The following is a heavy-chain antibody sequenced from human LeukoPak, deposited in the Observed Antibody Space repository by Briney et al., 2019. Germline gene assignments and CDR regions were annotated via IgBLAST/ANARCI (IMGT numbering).Heavy chain of an antibody. CDR3: ARGMYSSGWLVGY. Sequence: SETLSLTCTVSGGSISSSSYYWGWIRQPPGKGLEWIGSIYYSGSTYYNPSLKSRVTISEDTSKNQFSLKLSSVTAAETAVYYCARGMYSSGWLVGYWGQGTLVTVSS. CDR2: IYYSGST. D-gene: IGHD6-19*01. CDR1: GGSISSSSYY. J-gene: IGHJ4*01. V-gene: IGHV4-39*07.